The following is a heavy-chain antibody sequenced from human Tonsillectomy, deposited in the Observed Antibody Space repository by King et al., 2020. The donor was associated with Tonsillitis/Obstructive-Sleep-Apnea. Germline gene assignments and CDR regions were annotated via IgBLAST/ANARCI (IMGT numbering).Heavy chain of an antibody. Sequence: VQLVQSGAEVKKPGSSVKVSCKASGGTFSSYAISWVRQAPGQGLEWMGGIIPILGIANYAQKFQGRVTITADKSTSTAYMELSSLRSEDTAVYYCARGIPSSRILHYYYYGMDVWGQGTTVTVSS. CDR3: ARGIPSSRILHYYYYGMDV. D-gene: IGHD2-21*01. V-gene: IGHV1-69*10. CDR2: IIPILGIA. CDR1: GGTFSSYA. J-gene: IGHJ6*02.